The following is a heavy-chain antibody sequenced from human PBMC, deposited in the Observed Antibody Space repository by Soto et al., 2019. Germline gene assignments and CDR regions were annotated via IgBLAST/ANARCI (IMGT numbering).Heavy chain of an antibody. CDR3: ARRPKAMVVPNY. CDR1: GGSSSDYH. CDR2: VGST. V-gene: IGHV4-34*01. J-gene: IGHJ4*02. Sequence: SETLSLTCALYGGSSSDYHWIWIRQPPGKGLEWIGEVGSTNYNPSLKSRVTMSLDTSNNQFSLKLSSVPAADTAVYYCARRPKAMVVPNYWGQGTRGTVSS. D-gene: IGHD2-21*01.